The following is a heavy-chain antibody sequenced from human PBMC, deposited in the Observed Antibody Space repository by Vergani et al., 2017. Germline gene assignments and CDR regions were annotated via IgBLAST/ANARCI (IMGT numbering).Heavy chain of an antibody. Sequence: QVQLVESGGGLVKPGGSLRLSCAASGFTFSDYYMSWIRQAPGKGLEWVSYISSSGSTIYYADSVKGRFTISRDNAKNSLYLQMNSLRAEDTAVYYCAKDPDIVVVPAATPFDYWGQGTLVTVSS. CDR3: AKDPDIVVVPAATPFDY. CDR1: GFTFSDYY. D-gene: IGHD2-2*01. V-gene: IGHV3-11*01. J-gene: IGHJ4*02. CDR2: ISSSGSTI.